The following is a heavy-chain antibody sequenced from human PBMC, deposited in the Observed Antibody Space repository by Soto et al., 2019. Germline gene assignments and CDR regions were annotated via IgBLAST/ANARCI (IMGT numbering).Heavy chain of an antibody. V-gene: IGHV4-39*01. J-gene: IGHJ4*02. CDR1: GGSISSSSYY. CDR3: AMGYSSSWYPFDY. Sequence: SETLSLTCTVSGGSISSSSYYWGWIRQPPGKGLEWIGSIYYSGSTYYNPSLKSRVTISVDTSKNQFSLKLSSVTAADTAVYYCAMGYSSSWYPFDYWGQGTLVTVSS. D-gene: IGHD6-13*01. CDR2: IYYSGST.